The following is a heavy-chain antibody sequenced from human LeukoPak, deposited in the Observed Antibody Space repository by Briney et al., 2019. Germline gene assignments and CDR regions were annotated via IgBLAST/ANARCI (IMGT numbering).Heavy chain of an antibody. J-gene: IGHJ3*02. CDR2: ISGSGGST. CDR1: GVTFSSYA. CDR3: AKDIVVVPAAGNAFDI. D-gene: IGHD2-2*01. Sequence: GGSLRLSSAASGVTFSSYAMNWVRQAPGKGLEWVSSISGSGGSTYYADSMRGRFTLSRDNSKNMLYLQMNSLRAEDTAVYYCAKDIVVVPAAGNAFDIWGQGTMVTVSS. V-gene: IGHV3-23*01.